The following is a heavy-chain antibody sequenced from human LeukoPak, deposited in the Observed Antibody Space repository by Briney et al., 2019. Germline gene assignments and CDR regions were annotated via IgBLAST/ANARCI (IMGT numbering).Heavy chain of an antibody. CDR1: GYSFTSYW. D-gene: IGHD3-10*01. CDR2: IAPTDSYT. CDR3: ASGSGTYSPDY. Sequence: ESPKISCQGSGYSFTSYWITWVLQMPGKGLEWMGMIAPTDSYTNYSPSFQGHVTISVDKSISTAYLQWSSLKASDTAMYFCASGSGTYSPDYWGQETLVSVSS. V-gene: IGHV5-10-1*01. J-gene: IGHJ4*02.